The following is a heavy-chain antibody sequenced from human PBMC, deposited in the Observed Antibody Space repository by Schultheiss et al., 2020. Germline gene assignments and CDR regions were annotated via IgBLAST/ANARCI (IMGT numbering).Heavy chain of an antibody. Sequence: GGSLRLSCAASGFTFSNAWMSWVRQAPGKGLEWVGRIKSKTDGGTTDYAAPVKGRFTISRDDSKNTLYLQMNSLRAEDTAVYYCATASFASSGPSAGAYWGQGTLVTVSS. J-gene: IGHJ4*02. V-gene: IGHV3-15*01. CDR2: IKSKTDGGTT. CDR3: ATASFASSGPSAGAY. D-gene: IGHD3-22*01. CDR1: GFTFSNAW.